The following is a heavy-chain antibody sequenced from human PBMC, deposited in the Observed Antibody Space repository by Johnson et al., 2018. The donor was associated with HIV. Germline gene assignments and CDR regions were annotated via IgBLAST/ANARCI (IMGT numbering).Heavy chain of an antibody. D-gene: IGHD6-13*01. V-gene: IGHV3-30*02. CDR1: GFPFRTNG. J-gene: IGHJ3*02. CDR3: AKGYSSTWHDAFNI. CDR2: IQYDGGDK. Sequence: QVQLVESGGGVVQPGGPLRLSCAASGFPFRTNGMPWVRQAPGKGLERISFIQYDGGDKSYADSVAGRFTIARDNSKNSLYLEMNSLRAEDTALYYCAKGYSSTWHDAFNIWGQGTMVTVAS.